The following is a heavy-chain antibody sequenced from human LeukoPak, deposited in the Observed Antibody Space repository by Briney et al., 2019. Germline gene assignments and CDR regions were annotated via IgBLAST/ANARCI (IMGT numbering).Heavy chain of an antibody. CDR1: GYTFTSYG. V-gene: IGHV1-18*01. CDR2: ISAYNGNT. Sequence: GASVKVSCKASGYTFTSYGISWVRQAPGQGLEWMGRISAYNGNTNYAQKLQGRVTMIRNTSISTAYMELSSLRSEYAAVYYCATHTESTGHDAFDIWGQGTMVTVSS. CDR3: ATHTESTGHDAFDI. D-gene: IGHD2-2*02. J-gene: IGHJ3*02.